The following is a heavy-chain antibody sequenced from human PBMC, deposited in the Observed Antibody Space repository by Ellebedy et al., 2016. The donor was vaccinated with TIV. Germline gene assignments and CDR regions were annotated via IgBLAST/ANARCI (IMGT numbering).Heavy chain of an antibody. CDR1: GGSISNYY. V-gene: IGHV4-59*01. Sequence: MPSETLSLTCTVSGGSISNYYWNWIRQPPGKGLAWIGYIYYSGSTNYNHSLKSRVTISVDTSKNQFSLRLSSVTAADTAVFYCARGRFSSGWFDYWGQGTLVIVSS. J-gene: IGHJ5*01. CDR3: ARGRFSSGWFDY. D-gene: IGHD3-22*01. CDR2: IYYSGST.